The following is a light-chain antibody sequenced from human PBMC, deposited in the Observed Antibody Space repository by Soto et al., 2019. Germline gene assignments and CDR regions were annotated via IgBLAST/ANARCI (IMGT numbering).Light chain of an antibody. J-gene: IGKJ1*01. V-gene: IGKV3-15*01. CDR1: ENLNTN. CDR2: GAS. Sequence: EIVMTQSPATLSVSPGERATLSCRASENLNTNLAWYQQRPGQPPRLLMYGASTRATGVPARFTGSGSGTDFTLTISSLQFEDSAVHFCQQYKNWPPWTFGQGTKVDIK. CDR3: QQYKNWPPWT.